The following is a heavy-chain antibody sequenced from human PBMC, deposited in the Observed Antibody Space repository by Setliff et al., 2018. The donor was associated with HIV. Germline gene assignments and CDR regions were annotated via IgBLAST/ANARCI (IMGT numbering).Heavy chain of an antibody. D-gene: IGHD2-15*01. V-gene: IGHV1-3*01. CDR3: ARGSGSGCYLSDF. J-gene: IGHJ4*02. CDR1: GYTFSTNA. CDR2: INAGDDNT. Sequence: GASVKVSCKASGYTFSTNAIHWVRQAPGQRLEWMGYINAGDDNTRYSEKFQGRVTITRDTSANTAYMELSSLRSEDTAVYYCARGSGSGCYLSDFWGQGTMVTVSS.